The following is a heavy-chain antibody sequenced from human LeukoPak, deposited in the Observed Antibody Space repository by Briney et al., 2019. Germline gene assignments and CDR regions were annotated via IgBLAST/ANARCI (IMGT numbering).Heavy chain of an antibody. J-gene: IGHJ4*02. D-gene: IGHD3-10*01. Sequence: GGSLRLSCAASGFTFSSYGMHWVRQAPGKGLEWVAFIRYDGSNKYYADSVKGRFTISRDNSKNTLYLQMNSLRAEDTALYYCAKDLELLWFGVTDYWGQGTLVTVSS. CDR3: AKDLELLWFGVTDY. CDR2: IRYDGSNK. V-gene: IGHV3-30*02. CDR1: GFTFSSYG.